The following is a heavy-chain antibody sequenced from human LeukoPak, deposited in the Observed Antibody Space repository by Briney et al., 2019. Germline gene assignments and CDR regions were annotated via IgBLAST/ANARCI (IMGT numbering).Heavy chain of an antibody. CDR3: ARRFNTVGLFDY. CDR1: GGSISSNYY. J-gene: IGHJ4*02. V-gene: IGHV4-38-2*01. CDR2: IYHSGST. Sequence: SETLSLTCAVSGGSISSNYYWGWIRQPPGKGLEWIGSIYHSGSTYYNPSLKSRVTLSVDTPKNQFSLMLSSVTAADTAVYYCARRFNTVGLFDYWGQGSLVTVSS. D-gene: IGHD5-12*01.